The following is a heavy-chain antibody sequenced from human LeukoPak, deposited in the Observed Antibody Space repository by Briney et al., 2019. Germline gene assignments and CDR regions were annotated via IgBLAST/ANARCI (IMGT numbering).Heavy chain of an antibody. CDR2: IHYSGST. CDR1: GGSISSGDYY. J-gene: IGHJ5*02. D-gene: IGHD3-16*01. CDR3: ARGLPGGVLNP. Sequence: SQTLSLTCTVSGGSISSGDYYWSWIRQPPGKGLEWIGYIHYSGSTYYNPSLKSRVTISVDTSKNQFSLKLSSVTAADTAVYYCARGLPGGVLNPWGQGTLVTVSS. V-gene: IGHV4-30-4*01.